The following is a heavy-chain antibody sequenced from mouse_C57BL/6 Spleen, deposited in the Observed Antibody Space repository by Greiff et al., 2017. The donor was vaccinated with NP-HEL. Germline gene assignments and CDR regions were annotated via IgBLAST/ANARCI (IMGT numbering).Heavy chain of an antibody. J-gene: IGHJ2*01. CDR2: ISDGGSYT. CDR3: ARDLGTGYFDY. Sequence: DVMLVESGGGLVKPGGSLKLSCAASGFPFSSYAMSWVRQTPEKRLEWVATISDGGSYTYYPDNVKGRFTISRDNAKNNLYLQMSHLKSEDTAMDYCARDLGTGYFDYWGQGTTLTVSS. V-gene: IGHV5-4*01. D-gene: IGHD4-1*01. CDR1: GFPFSSYA.